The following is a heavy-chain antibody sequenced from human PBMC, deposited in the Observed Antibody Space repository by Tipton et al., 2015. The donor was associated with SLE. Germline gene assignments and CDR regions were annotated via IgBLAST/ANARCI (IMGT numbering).Heavy chain of an antibody. CDR3: ARGGGSGESQPGDFDY. J-gene: IGHJ4*02. CDR1: GGSISSYY. D-gene: IGHD3-16*01. Sequence: TLSLTCTVSGGSISSYYWSWIRRPPGKGLEWIGYIYYSGSTNYNPSLKSRVTISVDTSKNQFSLKLSSVTAADTAVYYCARGGGSGESQPGDFDYWGQGTLVTVSS. V-gene: IGHV4-59*01. CDR2: IYYSGST.